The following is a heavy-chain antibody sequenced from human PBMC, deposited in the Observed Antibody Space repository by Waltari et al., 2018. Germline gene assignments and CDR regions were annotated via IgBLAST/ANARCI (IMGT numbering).Heavy chain of an antibody. Sequence: QVQLQQWGAGLLSPSETLSLTCAVHGGSFSGYYWTWTRQPPGKGLAGIGEINHSGSTNYNPSLKSRVTISIDTPRNQFSLKLSSVTAADTAVYYCARGRGYSVVVRGVDTGFCWFDPWGQGTLVTVSS. D-gene: IGHD3-10*01. CDR2: INHSGST. CDR3: ARGRGYSVVVRGVDTGFCWFDP. V-gene: IGHV4-34*01. CDR1: GGSFSGYY. J-gene: IGHJ5*02.